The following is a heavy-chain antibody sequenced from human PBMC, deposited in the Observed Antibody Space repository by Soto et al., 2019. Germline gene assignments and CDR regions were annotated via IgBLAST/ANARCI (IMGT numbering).Heavy chain of an antibody. CDR1: GGSFSGYY. V-gene: IGHV4-34*01. D-gene: IGHD4-17*01. J-gene: IGHJ4*02. CDR3: ARGMWRVSVTTTVYFDY. Sequence: PSETLSLTCAVYGGSFSGYYWSWIRQPPGKGLEWIGEINHSGSTNYNPSLRSRVTISVDTSKNQFSLKLSSVTAADTAVYYCARGMWRVSVTTTVYFDYWGQGTLVTVS. CDR2: INHSGST.